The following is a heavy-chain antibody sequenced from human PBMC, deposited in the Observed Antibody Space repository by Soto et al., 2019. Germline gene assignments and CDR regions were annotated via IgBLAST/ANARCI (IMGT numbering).Heavy chain of an antibody. CDR3: ARRYGDYEGDDY. J-gene: IGHJ4*02. CDR2: ISRSSRVI. D-gene: IGHD4-17*01. CDR1: GFTFSSYN. V-gene: IGHV3-48*02. Sequence: PGGSLRLSCAGSGFTFSSYNMNWVRQAPGKGLEWVSYISRSSRVIYYADSVKGRFTISRDDAKNSLYLQMNSLRDEDTAVYYCARRYGDYEGDDYWGQGTLVTVSS.